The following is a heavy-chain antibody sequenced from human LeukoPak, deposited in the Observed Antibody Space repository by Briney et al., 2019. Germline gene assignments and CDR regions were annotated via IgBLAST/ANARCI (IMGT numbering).Heavy chain of an antibody. J-gene: IGHJ6*02. V-gene: IGHV1-8*03. CDR3: ASGEAVAGTYYGMDV. D-gene: IGHD6-19*01. CDR2: MNPNSGNT. CDR1: GYTFTSYD. Sequence: ASVKVSCKASGYTFTSYDINWVRQATGQGLEWMGWMNPNSGNTGYAQKFQGRVTITRNTSISTAYMELSNLRSEDTAVYYCASGEAVAGTYYGMDVWGQGTTVTVSS.